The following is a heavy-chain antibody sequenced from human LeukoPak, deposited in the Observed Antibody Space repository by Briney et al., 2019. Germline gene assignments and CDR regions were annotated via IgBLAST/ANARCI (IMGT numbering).Heavy chain of an antibody. CDR3: TRIIVEVPGISDYCDS. CDR1: GLDLSGYW. CDR2: INSDGSST. V-gene: IGHV3-74*01. D-gene: IGHD2-2*01. J-gene: IGHJ4*02. Sequence: TGGSLRLSCAASGLDLSGYWMHWVRQAPGKGLVWVSRINSDGSSTTYANSVQGRFTISRDNAKNTLYLQMNGLRVEDTAVYYCTRIIVEVPGISDYCDSWGQGTLVTVSS.